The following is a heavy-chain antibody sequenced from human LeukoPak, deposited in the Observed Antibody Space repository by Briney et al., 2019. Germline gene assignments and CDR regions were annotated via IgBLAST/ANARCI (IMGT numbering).Heavy chain of an antibody. CDR2: SFPILGIA. J-gene: IGHJ4*02. CDR3: ARGPIAAAGTRWTGDY. V-gene: IGHV1-69*04. Sequence: SVKVSCKGSGGTFSNYAISWVRQAPGQGLELMGRSFPILGIANYAQKFQGRVTITADKSTSTAYMELSSLRSEDTAAYYCARGPIAAAGTRWTGDYWGQGTLVTVSS. D-gene: IGHD6-13*01. CDR1: GGTFSNYA.